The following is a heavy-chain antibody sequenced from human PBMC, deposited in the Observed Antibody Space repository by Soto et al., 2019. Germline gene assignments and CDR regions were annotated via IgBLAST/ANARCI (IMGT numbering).Heavy chain of an antibody. V-gene: IGHV1-69*13. D-gene: IGHD2-21*02. CDR2: IIPIFGTA. CDR1: GGTFSSHA. Sequence: SVKVSCKASGGTFSSHAISWVRQAPGQGLEWMGGIIPIFGTANYAQKFQGRVTITADESTSTAYMELSSLRSEDTAVYYCARGTKAYCGGDCSDAFDIWGQGTMVTVSS. CDR3: ARGTKAYCGGDCSDAFDI. J-gene: IGHJ3*02.